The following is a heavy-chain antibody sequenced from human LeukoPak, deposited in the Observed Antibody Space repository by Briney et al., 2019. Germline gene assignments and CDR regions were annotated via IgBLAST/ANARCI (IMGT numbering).Heavy chain of an antibody. CDR1: GGSISSSSYY. Sequence: PSETLSLTCTVSGGSISSSSYYWGWIRQPPGKGLEWIGSIYYSGSTYYNPSLKSRVTISVDTSKNQFSLKLSSVTAADTAVYYCASPSGYSGYEHAFDIWGQGTMVTVSS. CDR2: IYYSGST. D-gene: IGHD5-12*01. CDR3: ASPSGYSGYEHAFDI. J-gene: IGHJ3*02. V-gene: IGHV4-39*01.